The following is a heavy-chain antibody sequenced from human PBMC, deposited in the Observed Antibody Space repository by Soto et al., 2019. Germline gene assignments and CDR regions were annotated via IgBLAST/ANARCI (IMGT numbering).Heavy chain of an antibody. CDR2: IYYSGST. D-gene: IGHD3-10*01. CDR3: ARDRLTMVRGGDYYGMDV. CDR1: GGSVSSGSYY. J-gene: IGHJ6*02. V-gene: IGHV4-61*01. Sequence: SETLSLTCTVSGGSVSSGSYYWSWIRQPPGKGLEWIGYIYYSGSTNYNPSLKSGVTISVDTSKNQFSLKLSSVTAADTAVYYCARDRLTMVRGGDYYGMDVWGQGTTVTVSS.